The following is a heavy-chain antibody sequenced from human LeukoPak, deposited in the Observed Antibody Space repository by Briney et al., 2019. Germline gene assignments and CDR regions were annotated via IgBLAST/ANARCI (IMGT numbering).Heavy chain of an antibody. CDR3: ARDSPDGPYTA. J-gene: IGHJ5*02. CDR1: GGSISSYY. CDR2: IYYSGST. D-gene: IGHD2-2*02. V-gene: IGHV4-59*01. Sequence: KSSETLSLTCTVSGGSISSYYWSWIRQPPGKGLEWIGYIYYSGSTNYNPSLKSRVTISVDTSKNQFSLKLSSVTAADTAVYYCARDSPDGPYTAWGQGTLVTVSS.